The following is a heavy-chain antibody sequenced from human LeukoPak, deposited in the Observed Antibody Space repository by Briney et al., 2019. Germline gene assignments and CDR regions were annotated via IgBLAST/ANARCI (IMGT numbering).Heavy chain of an antibody. Sequence: ASVKVSCKASGGTFSSYAISWVRQAPGQGLEWMGWISAYNGNTNYAQKLQDRVTMTTDTSTSTAYMELRSLRSDDTAVYYCARGFSNRPFDYWGQGTLVTVSS. CDR2: ISAYNGNT. J-gene: IGHJ4*02. V-gene: IGHV1-18*01. CDR3: ARGFSNRPFDY. D-gene: IGHD4-11*01. CDR1: GGTFSSYA.